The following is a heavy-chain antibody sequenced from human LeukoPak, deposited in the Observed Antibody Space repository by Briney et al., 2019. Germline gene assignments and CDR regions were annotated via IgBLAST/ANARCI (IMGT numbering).Heavy chain of an antibody. Sequence: GGSLRLSCAASGFTVSSNYMSWVRQAPGKGLEWVSVIYSGGSTYYADSVKGRFTISRDNSKNTLYLQMNSLRAEDTAVYYCARDPGPTSGSYYYFDYWGQGTLVTVSS. CDR1: GFTVSSNY. J-gene: IGHJ4*02. CDR2: IYSGGST. CDR3: ARDPGPTSGSYYYFDY. V-gene: IGHV3-66*01. D-gene: IGHD1-26*01.